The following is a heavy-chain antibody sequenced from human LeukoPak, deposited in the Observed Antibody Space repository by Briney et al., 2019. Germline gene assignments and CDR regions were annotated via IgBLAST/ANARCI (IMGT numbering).Heavy chain of an antibody. V-gene: IGHV4-59*01. J-gene: IGHJ3*02. CDR1: GGSISSYY. CDR2: IYYSGST. Sequence: PSETLSLTCTVSGGSISSYYWSWIRQPPGKGLEWIGYIYYSGSTNYNPSLKSRVTISVDTSKNQFSLKLSSVTAADTAVYYCARGGPHHRDAFDIWGQGTMVTVSS. CDR3: ARGGPHHRDAFDI. D-gene: IGHD1-14*01.